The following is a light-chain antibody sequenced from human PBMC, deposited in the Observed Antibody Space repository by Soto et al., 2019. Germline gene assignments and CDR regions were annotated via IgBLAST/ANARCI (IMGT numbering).Light chain of an antibody. J-gene: IGLJ3*02. CDR3: ATWDDSLDAGV. CDR2: SNG. Sequence: QSVLTQPPSVSGTPGQSVTISCSGTSYNIGSNYVNWYQQLPGTAPKLLIHSNGQRPSGVPDRFSGSKSGTSASLAISGLQSHDEADYYCATWDDSLDAGVFGGGTKLTVL. CDR1: SYNIGSNY. V-gene: IGLV1-44*01.